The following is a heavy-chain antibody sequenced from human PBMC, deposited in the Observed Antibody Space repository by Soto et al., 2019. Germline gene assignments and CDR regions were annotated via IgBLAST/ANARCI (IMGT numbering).Heavy chain of an antibody. J-gene: IGHJ4*02. CDR3: ALWSTVTKKGATV. CDR1: GGTFSSYT. V-gene: IGHV1-69*02. Sequence: QVQLVQSGAEVKKPGSSVKVSCKASGGTFSSYTISWVRQAPGQGLEWMGRIIPILGIANYAQKFQGRVTITADKSTSTAYMELSSLRSEDTAVYYCALWSTVTKKGATVWGQGTLVTVSS. CDR2: IIPILGIA. D-gene: IGHD4-17*01.